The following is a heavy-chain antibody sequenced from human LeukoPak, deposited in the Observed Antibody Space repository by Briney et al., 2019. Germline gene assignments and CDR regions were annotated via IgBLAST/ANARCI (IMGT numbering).Heavy chain of an antibody. CDR2: IKQDGSEK. V-gene: IGHV3-7*01. Sequence: GGSLRLSCAASGFTFSSYWMSWVRQAPGKGLGWVANIKQDGSEKYYVDSVKGRFTISRDNAKNSLFLQMNSLRAEDTAVYYCARGGSSGSYFDYWGQGTLVTVSS. CDR1: GFTFSSYW. CDR3: ARGGSSGSYFDY. D-gene: IGHD1-26*01. J-gene: IGHJ4*02.